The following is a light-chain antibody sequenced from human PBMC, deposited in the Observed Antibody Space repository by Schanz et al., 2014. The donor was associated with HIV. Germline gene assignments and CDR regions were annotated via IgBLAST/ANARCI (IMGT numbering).Light chain of an antibody. Sequence: QSVLTQPPSASGTPGQTVTISCSGSSSNIGFHYVYWYQQLPGTAPKLLIYKDNQRPSGVPARLSGSKSGSSASLAISRLQSEDEATYYCAAWDDSLNGVVFGGGTKLTVL. J-gene: IGLJ2*01. CDR3: AAWDDSLNGVV. V-gene: IGLV1-47*01. CDR2: KDN. CDR1: SSNIGFHY.